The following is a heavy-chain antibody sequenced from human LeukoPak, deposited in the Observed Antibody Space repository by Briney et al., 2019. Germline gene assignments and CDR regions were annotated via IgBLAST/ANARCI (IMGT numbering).Heavy chain of an antibody. CDR1: GGSISSYY. CDR2: IFHSGST. D-gene: IGHD2-21*02. V-gene: IGHV4-59*12. Sequence: RPSETLSLTCSVSGGSISSYYWSWIRQPPGKGLEWIGYIFHSGSTNYNPSLKSRVTMSVDTSKNQFSLKLTSVTAADTAVYYCARVSGDSDAFDIWGQGTMVTVSS. J-gene: IGHJ3*02. CDR3: ARVSGDSDAFDI.